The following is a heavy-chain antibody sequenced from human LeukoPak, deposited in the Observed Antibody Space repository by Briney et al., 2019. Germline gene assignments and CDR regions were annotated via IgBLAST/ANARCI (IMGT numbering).Heavy chain of an antibody. CDR2: INPSGGST. Sequence: GASVKVSCKASGYTFTSYYMHWVRQAPGQGLEWMGIINPSGGSTSYAQKFQGRVTMTRDTSTSTVYMGLSSLRSEDTAVYYCARSWEGYYFDYWGQGTLVTVSS. J-gene: IGHJ4*02. V-gene: IGHV1-46*01. CDR1: GYTFTSYY. CDR3: ARSWEGYYFDY. D-gene: IGHD1-26*01.